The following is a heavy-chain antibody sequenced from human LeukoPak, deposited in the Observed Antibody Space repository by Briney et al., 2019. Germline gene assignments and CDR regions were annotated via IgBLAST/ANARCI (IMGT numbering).Heavy chain of an antibody. J-gene: IGHJ4*02. V-gene: IGHV4-39*01. CDR1: GGSITSSNYY. D-gene: IGHD3-10*01. CDR3: VYYYGSGSVEY. CDR2: FYYSGST. Sequence: PSETLSLTCTVSGGSITSSNYYWGWVRQPPGKGLEWIGSFYYSGSTNYNPSLKSRVTISVDTSKNQFSLKLSSVTAADTAVYYCVYYYGSGSVEYWGQGTLVTVSS.